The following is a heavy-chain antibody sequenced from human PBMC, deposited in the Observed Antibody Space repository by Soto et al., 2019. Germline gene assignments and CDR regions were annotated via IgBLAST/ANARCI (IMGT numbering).Heavy chain of an antibody. J-gene: IGHJ5*02. CDR1: GFTFSSYA. CDR2: ISQDGSDK. Sequence: QVRLVESGGGVVQPGRSLRLSCAASGFTFSSYAMHWVRQAPGKGLEWVAVISQDGSDKHYVDSVKGRFTISRDNSKNTLYLQVNSLRAEDTAVYYCALGGIVVTGNWFDPWGQGIQVTVSS. V-gene: IGHV3-30*03. CDR3: ALGGIVVTGNWFDP. D-gene: IGHD3-22*01.